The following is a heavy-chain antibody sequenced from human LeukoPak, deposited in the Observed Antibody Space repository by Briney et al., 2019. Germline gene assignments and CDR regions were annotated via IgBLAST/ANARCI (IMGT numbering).Heavy chain of an antibody. D-gene: IGHD3-3*01. V-gene: IGHV3-23*01. Sequence: PGGSLRLSCAASGFTFSSYAMSWVRQAPGKGLEWVSGISGRDSTTYYADSVKGRFTISRENSKNTLYLQMNSLRAEDTAVYYCAKVQLPYYDFWSGSEGNDAFDIWGQGTMVTVSS. CDR3: AKVQLPYYDFWSGSEGNDAFDI. CDR1: GFTFSSYA. J-gene: IGHJ3*02. CDR2: ISGRDSTT.